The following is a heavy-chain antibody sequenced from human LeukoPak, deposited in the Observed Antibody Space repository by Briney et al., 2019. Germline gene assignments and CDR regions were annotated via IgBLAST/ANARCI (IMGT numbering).Heavy chain of an antibody. CDR2: ISYDGSNK. CDR3: AKASNGGSYYGVIIDY. D-gene: IGHD1-26*01. Sequence: PGGSLSLSCAASGFTFSTYGMHWVRQAPGKGLEWVAVISYDGSNKYYTDSVKGRVTISRDNSKNTLYLQMNSLRAEDTAVYYCAKASNGGSYYGVIIDYWGQGTLVTVSS. CDR1: GFTFSTYG. J-gene: IGHJ4*02. V-gene: IGHV3-30*18.